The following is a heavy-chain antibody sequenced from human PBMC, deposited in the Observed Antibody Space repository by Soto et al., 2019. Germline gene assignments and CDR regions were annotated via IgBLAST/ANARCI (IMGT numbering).Heavy chain of an antibody. CDR2: IKQDGSEK. J-gene: IGHJ6*02. CDR3: VRDQLIQPADDFYYGVDV. D-gene: IGHD2-21*01. CDR1: GFTFSMYW. Sequence: EVQLVESGGGSVQPGESLRLSCVASGFTFSMYWMSWVRQAPGKGLEWVARIKQDGSEKYYVDSVKGRFTVSRDNAKNSLYVQLHRLSADDAGIYYCVRDQLIQPADDFYYGVDVWGQGATVTVSS. V-gene: IGHV3-7*03.